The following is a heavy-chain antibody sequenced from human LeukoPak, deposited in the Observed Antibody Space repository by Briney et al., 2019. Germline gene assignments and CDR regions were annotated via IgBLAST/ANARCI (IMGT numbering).Heavy chain of an antibody. CDR3: ARRDTYGASSDY. D-gene: IGHD4-17*01. Sequence: SVKVACKASGGTFSSYAISWVRQAPGQGLEWMGRIILILGIANYAQKFQGRVTITADKSTSTAYMALSSLRSEDTAVYYCARRDTYGASSDYWGQGTLVTVSS. J-gene: IGHJ4*02. CDR1: GGTFSSYA. V-gene: IGHV1-69*04. CDR2: IILILGIA.